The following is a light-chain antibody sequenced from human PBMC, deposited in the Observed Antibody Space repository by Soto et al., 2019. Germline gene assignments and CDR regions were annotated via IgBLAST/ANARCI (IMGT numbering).Light chain of an antibody. CDR3: QSYDNSLSGPVV. CDR1: SSNIGAGFD. J-gene: IGLJ2*01. CDR2: DNT. Sequence: QSVLTQPPSVSGAPGQSVTISCTGSSSNIGAGFDVHWYQQLPETAPKLLIYDNTNRPSGVPDRFSGSKSGTSASLAITGLQAEDEGDSFCQSYDNSLSGPVVFGGGTKLTVL. V-gene: IGLV1-40*01.